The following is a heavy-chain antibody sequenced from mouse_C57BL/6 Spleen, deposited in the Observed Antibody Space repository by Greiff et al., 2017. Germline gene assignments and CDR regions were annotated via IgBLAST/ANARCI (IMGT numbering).Heavy chain of an antibody. CDR3: ARAPDGYYDFDY. V-gene: IGHV1-55*01. J-gene: IGHJ2*01. Sequence: VQLQQPGAELVKPGASVKMSCKASGYTFTSYWITWVKPRPGQGLEWIGDIYPGSGSTNYNEKFKSKATLTVDTSSSTAYMQLSSLTSEDSAVYYCARAPDGYYDFDYWGQGTTLTVSS. D-gene: IGHD2-3*01. CDR2: IYPGSGST. CDR1: GYTFTSYW.